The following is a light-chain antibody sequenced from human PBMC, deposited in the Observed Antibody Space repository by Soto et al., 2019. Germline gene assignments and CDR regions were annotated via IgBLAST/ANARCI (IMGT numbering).Light chain of an antibody. V-gene: IGKV3-20*01. CDR3: QQYGNLPLT. CDR1: QSVTTQ. CDR2: GAS. Sequence: IVLTQSPGTLSLSPGERATLSCRASQSVTTQLAWYQQKPGQAPRLIIHGASSRATGVPDRFSGSGSGTDYTLTISRLEPEDFAVYYCQQYGNLPLTFGGGTKVDIK. J-gene: IGKJ4*01.